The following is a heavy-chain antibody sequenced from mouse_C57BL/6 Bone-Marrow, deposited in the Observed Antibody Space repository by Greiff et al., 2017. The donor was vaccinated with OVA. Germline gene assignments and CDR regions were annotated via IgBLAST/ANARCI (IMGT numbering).Heavy chain of an antibody. J-gene: IGHJ2*01. D-gene: IGHD1-1*01. V-gene: IGHV2-9-1*01. Sequence: VKLVESGPGLVAPSQSLSITCTVSGFSLTSYSISWVRQPPGKGLEWLGVIWTGGGKNYNSALKSRLSISKDNSKSQVFLKMNSLQTDDTARYYCARKRGYYGSLDYWGQGTTLTVSS. CDR1: GFSLTSYS. CDR3: ARKRGYYGSLDY. CDR2: IWTGGGK.